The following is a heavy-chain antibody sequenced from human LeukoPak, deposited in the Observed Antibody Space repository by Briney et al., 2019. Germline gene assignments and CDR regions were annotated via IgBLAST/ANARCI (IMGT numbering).Heavy chain of an antibody. CDR2: IYPGDSDT. CDR3: ARRFYYGSGSPGQYYFDY. CDR1: GSSFTSYW. J-gene: IGHJ4*02. D-gene: IGHD3-10*01. Sequence: GASLQISCKGSGSSFTSYWIGWVRQLPGKGLEWMGIIYPGDSDTRYSPSFQGQVTISADKSISTAYLQWSSLKASDTAMYYCARRFYYGSGSPGQYYFDYWGQGTLVTVSS. V-gene: IGHV5-51*01.